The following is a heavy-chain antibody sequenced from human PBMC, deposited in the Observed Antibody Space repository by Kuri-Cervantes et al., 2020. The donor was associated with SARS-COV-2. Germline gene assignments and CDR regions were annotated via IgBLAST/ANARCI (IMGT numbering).Heavy chain of an antibody. Sequence: SVKVSCKASGGTFSSYAISWVRQAPGQGLEWMGGVIPIFGTANYAQKFQGRVTITADESTSTAYMELSSLRSEDTAVYYCARDVAYGDFSFDYWGQGTLVTVSS. CDR2: VIPIFGTA. CDR1: GGTFSSYA. CDR3: ARDVAYGDFSFDY. D-gene: IGHD4-17*01. J-gene: IGHJ4*02. V-gene: IGHV1-69*13.